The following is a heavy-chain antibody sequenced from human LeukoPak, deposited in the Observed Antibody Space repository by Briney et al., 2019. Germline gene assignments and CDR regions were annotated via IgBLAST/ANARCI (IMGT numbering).Heavy chain of an antibody. V-gene: IGHV4-34*01. J-gene: IGHJ4*02. CDR1: GGSFSGYY. CDR2: INHSGST. D-gene: IGHD6-13*01. Sequence: SETLSLTCAVYGGSFSGYYWSWIRQPPGKGLEWIGEINHSGSTNYNPSLKSRVTISVDTSKNQFSLKLSSVTAADTAVYYCARDPLGIAAAGEFDYWGQGTLVTVSS. CDR3: ARDPLGIAAAGEFDY.